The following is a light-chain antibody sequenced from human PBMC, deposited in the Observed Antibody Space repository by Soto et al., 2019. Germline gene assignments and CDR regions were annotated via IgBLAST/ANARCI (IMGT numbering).Light chain of an antibody. CDR2: KAS. Sequence: IHMTQSPSTLSASVGDRVTITCRASQSISTWLAWYQQKPGKVPKLLIYKASTLKSGVPSRFSGSGSGTEFTLTISSLQPDDFATYYCQHYNSYSEAFGQGTKVDIK. CDR1: QSISTW. V-gene: IGKV1-5*03. J-gene: IGKJ1*01. CDR3: QHYNSYSEA.